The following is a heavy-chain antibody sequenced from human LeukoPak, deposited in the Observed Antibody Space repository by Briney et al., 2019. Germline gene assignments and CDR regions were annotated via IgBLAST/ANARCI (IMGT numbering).Heavy chain of an antibody. J-gene: IGHJ4*02. V-gene: IGHV3-53*01. D-gene: IGHD2-15*01. CDR1: GFTVSSNY. Sequence: GGSLRLSCAASGFTVSSNYMSWVRQAPGKGLEWVSVIYSGGSTYYADSVKGRFTISRDNSKNTLYLQMNSLRAEDTAVYYCAKRGGYCSGGSCYIHYFDYWGQGTLVTVSS. CDR3: AKRGGYCSGGSCYIHYFDY. CDR2: IYSGGST.